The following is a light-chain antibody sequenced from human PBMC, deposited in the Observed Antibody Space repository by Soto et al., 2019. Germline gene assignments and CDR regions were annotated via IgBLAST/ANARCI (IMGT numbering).Light chain of an antibody. J-gene: IGLJ3*02. V-gene: IGLV1-44*01. CDR2: SNI. CDR1: SSSIGNNR. CDR3: STWDDTLKGTV. Sequence: QSALTQPPSASGTPGQRVTISCSGTSSSIGNNRVNWYQQIPGTAPKLLIYSNIQRPSGVPDRFSGSKSGTSASLAITGLQSEDEADYCSTWDDTLKGTVFGGGTKVTVL.